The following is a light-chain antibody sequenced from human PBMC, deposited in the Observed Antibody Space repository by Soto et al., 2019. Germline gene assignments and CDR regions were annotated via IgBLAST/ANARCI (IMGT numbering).Light chain of an antibody. CDR3: QQRSNWPPIT. J-gene: IGKJ5*01. CDR2: DAS. V-gene: IGKV3-11*01. Sequence: EIAMTQSPATLSVSPGERATLSCRASQSVSSKLAWYQQKPGQAPRLLIYDASNRATGIPARFSGSGSGTDFTLTISSLEAEDFAIYYCQQRSNWPPITFGQGTRLEIK. CDR1: QSVSSK.